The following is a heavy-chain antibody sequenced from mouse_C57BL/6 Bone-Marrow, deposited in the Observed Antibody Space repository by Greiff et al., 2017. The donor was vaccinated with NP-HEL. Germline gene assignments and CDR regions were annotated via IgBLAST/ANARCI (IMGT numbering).Heavy chain of an antibody. CDR2: IDPENGDT. Sequence: VQLQQSGAELVRPGASVKLSCTASGFTIKDDYMHWVKQRPEQGLEWIGWIDPENGDTKYASKFQGKATLTADTSSNTAYLQLSSLTSEDTAVYSCTTDGSSPYAMDNWGQGTSVTVTS. V-gene: IGHV14-4*01. CDR1: GFTIKDDY. J-gene: IGHJ4*01. CDR3: TTDGSSPYAMDN. D-gene: IGHD1-1*01.